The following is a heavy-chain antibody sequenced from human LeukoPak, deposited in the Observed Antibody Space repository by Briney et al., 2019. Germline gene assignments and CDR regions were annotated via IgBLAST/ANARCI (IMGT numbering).Heavy chain of an antibody. CDR2: IYYSGST. V-gene: IGHV4-59*01. CDR3: GRERKQLLFDY. Sequence: SETLSLTCTVSGGSISSYYWSWIRQPPGKGLEWIGYIYYSGSTNYNPSLKSRVTISVDTSKNQFSLKLSSVTAADTAVYYCGRERKQLLFDYWGQGTLVTVSS. J-gene: IGHJ4*02. D-gene: IGHD6-6*01. CDR1: GGSISSYY.